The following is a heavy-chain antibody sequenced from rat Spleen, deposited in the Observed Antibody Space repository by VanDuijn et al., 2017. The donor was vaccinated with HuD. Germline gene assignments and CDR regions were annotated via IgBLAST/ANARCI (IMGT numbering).Heavy chain of an antibody. CDR1: GFTFSSNW. CDR3: ARDYSNFFPYWYFDF. Sequence: EVQLVESGGGLVQPGRSLKLSCAASGFTFSSNWLNWIRQAPKKGLEWVATISYDGSSTYYRDSVKGRFTISRDNAKNTQYLQMDSLRSEDTATYYCARDYSNFFPYWYFDFWGPGTMVTVSS. V-gene: IGHV5-29*01. D-gene: IGHD1-2*01. CDR2: ISYDGSST. J-gene: IGHJ1*01.